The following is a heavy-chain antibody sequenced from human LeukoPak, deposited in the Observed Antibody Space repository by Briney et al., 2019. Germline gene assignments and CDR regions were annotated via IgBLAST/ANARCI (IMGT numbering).Heavy chain of an antibody. J-gene: IGHJ4*02. CDR1: GDSLSNNNYY. CDR3: ARRSSNPVGAIDY. V-gene: IGHV4-39*01. D-gene: IGHD1-26*01. CDR2: FTYGGGT. Sequence: PSETLSLNCSVSGDSLSNNNYYWGWIRQPPGKGLEWIGCFTYGGGTYYNPSLKSRVTISVDTSKNQFSLKVTSVTAADTAVYYCARRSSNPVGAIDYWGQGTLVIVSS.